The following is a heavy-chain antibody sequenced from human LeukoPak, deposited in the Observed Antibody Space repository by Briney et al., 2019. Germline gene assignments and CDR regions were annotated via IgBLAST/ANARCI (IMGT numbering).Heavy chain of an antibody. CDR1: GFTFSTYW. D-gene: IGHD3-22*01. J-gene: IGHJ1*01. CDR3: ARAPSEIGGYYPEYFRH. Sequence: GSLRLSCAASGFTFSTYWMHWVRQAPGKGLVRVSRIKSDGSTNYADSVKGRFTISRDNANNTLPLQMNSLRPEDTGVYYCARAPSEIGGYYPEYFRHWGQGTLVTVSA. V-gene: IGHV3-74*01. CDR2: IKSDGST.